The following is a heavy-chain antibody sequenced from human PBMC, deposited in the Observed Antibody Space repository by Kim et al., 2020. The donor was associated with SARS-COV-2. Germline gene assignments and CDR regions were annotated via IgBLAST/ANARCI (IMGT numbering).Heavy chain of an antibody. CDR3: ARGIQLWTLSPTAFDY. J-gene: IGHJ4*02. Sequence: SVERRFTISGDSSKNSLSLQMSSVSAEDTAVYYCARGIQLWTLSPTAFDYWGQGTLVTVSS. V-gene: IGHV3-11*06. D-gene: IGHD5-18*01.